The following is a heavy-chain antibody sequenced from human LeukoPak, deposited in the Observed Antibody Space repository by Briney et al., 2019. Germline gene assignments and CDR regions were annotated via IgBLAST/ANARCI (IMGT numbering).Heavy chain of an antibody. CDR1: GYTFTNFY. D-gene: IGHD3-10*01. J-gene: IGHJ4*02. V-gene: IGHV1-46*01. CDR3: ARDYHGLGSLTTFDY. Sequence: ASVKVSCKASGYTFTNFYMHWVRQVPGQGLEWMGIINPRGGSASSAQKFQGRVTLSRDTSASTVYMELSRLRSEDTALYYCARDYHGLGSLTTFDYWGQGTLVTVSS. CDR2: INPRGGSA.